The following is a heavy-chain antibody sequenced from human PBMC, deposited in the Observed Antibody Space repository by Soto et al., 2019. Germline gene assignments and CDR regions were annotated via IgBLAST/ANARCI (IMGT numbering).Heavy chain of an antibody. J-gene: IGHJ4*02. D-gene: IGHD3-10*01. CDR1: DYTISTGFY. V-gene: IGHV4-38-2*02. CDR3: ARDRGSGYFDY. Sequence: SETLSLTCGASDYTISTGFYWGWIRQPPGKGLEWIGTIYHTGSTSYNPSLKSRVTISIDTSKNQFSLELTSVTAADTAVYYCARDRGSGYFDYWGQGTLVTVSS. CDR2: IYHTGST.